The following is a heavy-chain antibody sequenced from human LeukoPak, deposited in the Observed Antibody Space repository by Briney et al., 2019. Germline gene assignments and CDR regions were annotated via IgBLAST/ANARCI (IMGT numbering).Heavy chain of an antibody. Sequence: WGSLRLSCAASGFTFSSYSMNWVRQAPGKGLEWISYTSSSSTAIYYADSVKGRSTISRDNAKNSLYLQMNSLRDEDTAVYYCVRDHYYSFDYWGQGTLVTVSS. J-gene: IGHJ4*02. V-gene: IGHV3-48*02. CDR1: GFTFSSYS. CDR3: VRDHYYSFDY. D-gene: IGHD2/OR15-2a*01. CDR2: TSSSSTAI.